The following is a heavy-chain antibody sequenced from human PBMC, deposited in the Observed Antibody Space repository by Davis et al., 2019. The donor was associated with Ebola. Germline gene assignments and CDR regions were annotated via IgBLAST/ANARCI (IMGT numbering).Heavy chain of an antibody. Sequence: SVKVSCKASGGTFSSYAISWVRQAPGQGLEWMGGIIPIFGTANYAQKFQGRVTITADESTSTAYMELSSLRSEDTAVYYCAREIVVVVAATDYYYYYMDVWGKGTTVTVSS. CDR2: IIPIFGTA. CDR3: AREIVVVVAATDYYYYYMDV. V-gene: IGHV1-69*13. J-gene: IGHJ6*03. D-gene: IGHD2-15*01. CDR1: GGTFSSYA.